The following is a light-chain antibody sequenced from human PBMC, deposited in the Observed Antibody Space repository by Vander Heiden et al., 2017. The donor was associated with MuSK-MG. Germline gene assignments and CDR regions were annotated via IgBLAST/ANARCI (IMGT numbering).Light chain of an antibody. J-gene: IGKJ2*01. Sequence: VLTQSPGTLSLSPGESATLSCRASKSVSSSYLAWYQQKPGQAPRLLIYGAYSRATGIPARFSGSWSGTDFTLTISRLEPEDFAVYYCKQYGSSPYTCGQGTKLEIK. V-gene: IGKV3-20*01. CDR1: KSVSSSY. CDR2: GAY. CDR3: KQYGSSPYT.